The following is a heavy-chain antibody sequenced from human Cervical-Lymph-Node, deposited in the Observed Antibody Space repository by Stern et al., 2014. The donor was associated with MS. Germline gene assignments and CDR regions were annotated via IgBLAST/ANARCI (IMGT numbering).Heavy chain of an antibody. CDR2: IYPCASDT. D-gene: IGHD2-2*01. Sequence: EVQLVQSGAELRKPGESLTISCKGSGPSFTNYSVSWVRQMPVQGLESIGLIYPCASDTTYRPSFQGQVTISVDNSINTASLRWSSLKASDTALHYCARRARAVSKKHFDFWGQGTLVTVSS. CDR3: ARRARAVSKKHFDF. CDR1: GPSFTNYS. J-gene: IGHJ4*02. V-gene: IGHV5-51*01.